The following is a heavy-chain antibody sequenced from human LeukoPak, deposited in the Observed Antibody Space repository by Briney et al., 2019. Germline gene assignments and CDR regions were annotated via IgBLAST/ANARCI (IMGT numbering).Heavy chain of an antibody. CDR2: INWNGGST. D-gene: IGHD3-10*01. J-gene: IGHJ4*02. CDR3: ARVGGAYYGSGSYYSGY. CDR1: GFTFDDYG. Sequence: GGSLRLSCAASGFTFDDYGMSWVRQAPGKGLEWVSGINWNGGSTGYADSVKGRFTISRDNAKNSLYLQMNSLRAEDTAVYYCARVGGAYYGSGSYYSGYWGQGTLVTVSS. V-gene: IGHV3-20*04.